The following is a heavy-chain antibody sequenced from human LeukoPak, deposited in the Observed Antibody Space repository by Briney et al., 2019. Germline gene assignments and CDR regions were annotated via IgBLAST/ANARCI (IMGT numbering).Heavy chain of an antibody. CDR2: ISPNSGGT. V-gene: IGHV1-2*02. CDR3: ARKSAVRKTSEFDY. Sequence: ASVKVSCKASGYTFTGYYMRWVRQAPGQGLEWMGWISPNSGGTNYAQKFQGRVTMTRDTSISTAYMELSRLTSDDTAVYYCARKSAVRKTSEFDYWGQGTLVTVSS. CDR1: GYTFTGYY. D-gene: IGHD2-2*01. J-gene: IGHJ4*02.